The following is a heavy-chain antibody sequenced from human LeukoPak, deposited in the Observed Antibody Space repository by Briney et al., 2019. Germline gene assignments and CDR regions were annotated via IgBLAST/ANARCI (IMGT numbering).Heavy chain of an antibody. CDR1: GYTFTSYY. Sequence: ASVRVSCKASGYTFTSYYMHWVRQAPGQGLEWMGIINPSGGSTSYAQKFQGRVTMTRDMSTSTVYMELSSLRSEDTAVYYCARSHGDYVYYYYYYYMDVWGKGTTVTVSS. V-gene: IGHV1-46*01. CDR3: ARSHGDYVYYYYYYYMDV. J-gene: IGHJ6*03. D-gene: IGHD4-17*01. CDR2: INPSGGST.